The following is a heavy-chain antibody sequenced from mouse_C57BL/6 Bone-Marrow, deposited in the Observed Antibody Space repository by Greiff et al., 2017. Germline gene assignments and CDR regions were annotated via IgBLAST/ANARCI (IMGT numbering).Heavy chain of an antibody. CDR3: ARGGYYGSSYWFAY. CDR2: INPNNGGT. J-gene: IGHJ3*01. Sequence: VQLKESGPELVKPGASVKIPCKASGYTFTDYNMDWVKQSHGKSLEWIGDINPNNGGTIYNQKFKGKATLTVDKSSSTAYMELRSLTSEDTAVYYCARGGYYGSSYWFAYWGQGTLVTVSA. D-gene: IGHD1-1*01. CDR1: GYTFTDYN. V-gene: IGHV1-18*01.